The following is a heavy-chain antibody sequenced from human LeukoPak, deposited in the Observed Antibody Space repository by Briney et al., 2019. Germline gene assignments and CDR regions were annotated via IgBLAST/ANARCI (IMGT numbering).Heavy chain of an antibody. CDR3: ARHLKAYYYDSSGCYFDY. J-gene: IGHJ4*02. CDR1: GGSFSGYY. D-gene: IGHD3-22*01. CDR2: IYYSGST. Sequence: SETLSLTCAVYGGSFSGYYWSWIRQPPGKGLEWIGYIYYSGSTNYNPSLKSRVTISVDTSKNQFSLKLSSVTAADTAVYYCARHLKAYYYDSSGCYFDYWGQGTLVTVSS. V-gene: IGHV4-59*08.